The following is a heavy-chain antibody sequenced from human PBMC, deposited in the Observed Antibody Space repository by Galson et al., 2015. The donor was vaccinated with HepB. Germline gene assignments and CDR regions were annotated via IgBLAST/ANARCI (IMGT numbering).Heavy chain of an antibody. CDR3: ARDSGSGFLFDY. V-gene: IGHV3-33*01. CDR1: GFTFSSYG. Sequence: SLRLSCAASGFTFSSYGMHWVRQAPGKGLEWVAVIWYDGSNKYYADSVKGRFTTSRDNSKNTLYLQMNSLRAEDTAVYYCARDSGSGFLFDYWGQGTLVTVSS. CDR2: IWYDGSNK. D-gene: IGHD6-19*01. J-gene: IGHJ4*02.